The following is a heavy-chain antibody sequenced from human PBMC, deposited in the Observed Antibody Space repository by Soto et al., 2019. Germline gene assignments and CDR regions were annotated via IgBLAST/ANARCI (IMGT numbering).Heavy chain of an antibody. V-gene: IGHV4-34*01. J-gene: IGHJ6*03. D-gene: IGHD3-16*02. Sequence: SETLSLTCAVYGGSFSGYYWSWIRQPPGKGLEWIGEINHSGSTYYNPSLKSRVTISVDTSKNQFSLKLSSVTAADTAVYYCARLPWGYPYYYYYYMDVWGKGTTVTVSS. CDR2: INHSGST. CDR1: GGSFSGYY. CDR3: ARLPWGYPYYYYYYMDV.